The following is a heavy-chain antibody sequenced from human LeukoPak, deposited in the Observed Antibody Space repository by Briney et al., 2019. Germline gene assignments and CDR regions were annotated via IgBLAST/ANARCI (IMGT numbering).Heavy chain of an antibody. CDR1: GGSISSSY. Sequence: SETLSLTCAVSGGSISSSYWTWIRQPPGKGLEWIGNVYYSGDTNYNPSLTGRVTISVDTSRRQFSLKLISVTAADTAVYYCATSLIFGVLDNWCQGSLVTVSA. CDR2: VYYSGDT. D-gene: IGHD3-3*01. CDR3: ATSLIFGVLDN. J-gene: IGHJ1*01. V-gene: IGHV4-59*08.